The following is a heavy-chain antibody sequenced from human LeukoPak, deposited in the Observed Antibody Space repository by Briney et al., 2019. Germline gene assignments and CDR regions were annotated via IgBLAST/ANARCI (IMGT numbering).Heavy chain of an antibody. Sequence: GGSLRLSCAASGFTFSSYSMNWVRQAPGKGLEWVSSISSSSSYIYYADSVKGRFTISRDNSKSTLFLQMNGLRAEDTAVYYCAREVWGSSFDSWGQGTLVTVSS. J-gene: IGHJ4*02. CDR1: GFTFSSYS. CDR3: AREVWGSSFDS. CDR2: ISSSSSYI. V-gene: IGHV3-21*01. D-gene: IGHD3-16*01.